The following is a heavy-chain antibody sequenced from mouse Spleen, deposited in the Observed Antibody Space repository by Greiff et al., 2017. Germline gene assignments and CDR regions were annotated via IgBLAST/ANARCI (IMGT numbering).Heavy chain of an antibody. CDR3: ARHYGYRFDY. Sequence: EVKLVESGGGLVKLGGSLKLSCAASGFTFSSYAMSWVRQTPEKRLEWVATISSGGGNTYYPDSVKGRFTISRDNAKNTLYLQMSSLKSEDTAMYYCARHYGYRFDYWGQGTTLTVSS. D-gene: IGHD1-2*01. CDR1: GFTFSSYA. CDR2: ISSGGGNT. J-gene: IGHJ2*01. V-gene: IGHV5-9*04.